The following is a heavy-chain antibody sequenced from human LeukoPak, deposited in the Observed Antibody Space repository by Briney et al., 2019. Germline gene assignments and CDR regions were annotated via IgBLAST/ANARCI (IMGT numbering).Heavy chain of an antibody. CDR3: ARGLGEGYPDH. V-gene: IGHV4-34*01. CDR2: IFPGGSI. D-gene: IGHD5-12*01. Sequence: SETLSLTCAVHGGSFSGFYWTWMRQPPGKGPEWIGEIFPGGSINCNPSLQSRVTISGDTSKNQFSLKVSSVTAADTAVYYCARGLGEGYPDHWGQGTVVTVSP. CDR1: GGSFSGFY. J-gene: IGHJ4*02.